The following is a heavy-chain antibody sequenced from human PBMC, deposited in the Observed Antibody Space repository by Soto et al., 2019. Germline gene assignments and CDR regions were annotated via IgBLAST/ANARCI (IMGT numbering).Heavy chain of an antibody. Sequence: ASVKVSCKASGYTFTSYAMHWVRQAPGQRLEWMGWINAGNGNTKYSQKFQGRVTITRDTSASTAYMELSSLRSEDTAVYYCARGGSYCTNGVCYMIYFDYWGQGTLVTVSS. J-gene: IGHJ4*02. CDR1: GYTFTSYA. D-gene: IGHD2-8*01. V-gene: IGHV1-3*01. CDR2: INAGNGNT. CDR3: ARGGSYCTNGVCYMIYFDY.